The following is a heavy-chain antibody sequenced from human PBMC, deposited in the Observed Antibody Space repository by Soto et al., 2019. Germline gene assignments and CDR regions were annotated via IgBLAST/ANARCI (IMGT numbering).Heavy chain of an antibody. D-gene: IGHD4-17*01. CDR2: IIPILGIA. V-gene: IGHV1-69*02. CDR1: GGTFSSYT. J-gene: IGHJ4*02. Sequence: QVQLVQSGAEVKKPGSSVKVSCKASGGTFSSYTISWVRQAPGQGLEWMGRIIPILGIANYAQKFQGRVTITADKSTSTAYMELSSLRSEDTAVYYCARGGYGDPTDYWGQGTLVTVSS. CDR3: ARGGYGDPTDY.